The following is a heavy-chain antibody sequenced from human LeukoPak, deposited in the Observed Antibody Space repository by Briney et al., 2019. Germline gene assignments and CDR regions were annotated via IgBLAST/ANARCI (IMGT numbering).Heavy chain of an antibody. J-gene: IGHJ4*02. CDR1: GFTFSSYA. D-gene: IGHD1-26*01. CDR2: ISYDGSNK. V-gene: IGHV3-30-3*01. CDR3: ARGSYYATYYFDY. Sequence: GGSLRLSCAASGFTFSSYAMHWVRQAPGKGLDWVAVISYDGSNKYYADSVKGRFTLSRDNSKNTLYLQMNSLRAEDTAVYYCARGSYYATYYFDYWGQGTLVTVSS.